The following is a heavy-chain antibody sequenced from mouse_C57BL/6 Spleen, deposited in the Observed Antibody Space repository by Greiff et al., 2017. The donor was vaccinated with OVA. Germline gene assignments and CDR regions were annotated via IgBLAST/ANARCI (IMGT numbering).Heavy chain of an antibody. CDR1: GYTFTSYG. J-gene: IGHJ1*03. D-gene: IGHD1-1*01. CDR3: ARVSYYSCSHCYFDF. CDR2: IYIGNGYT. Sequence: VQLQQSGAELVRPGSSVKMSCKTSGYTFTSYGINWVKQRPGQGLEWIGYIYIGNGYTEYNEKFKGKATLTSDTSSSTAYMQLSRLTSDDSAIYFCARVSYYSCSHCYFDFWGTGTPVTVSS. V-gene: IGHV1-58*01.